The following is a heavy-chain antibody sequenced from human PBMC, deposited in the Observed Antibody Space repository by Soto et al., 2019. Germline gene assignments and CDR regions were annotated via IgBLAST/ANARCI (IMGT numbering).Heavy chain of an antibody. Sequence: QIQLMQSGAEVKKPGASVKVSCKASGYTFTSYGIHWVRQAPGQRLEWTGWINAGNGNTKYSEKFQGSVTITRDTSASTAYLELSSQRSEDTAVYYCARDPNDSSAYYHHYYYGMDVWGQGTTVTVSS. D-gene: IGHD3-22*01. CDR1: GYTFTSYG. CDR2: INAGNGNT. CDR3: ARDPNDSSAYYHHYYYGMDV. J-gene: IGHJ6*02. V-gene: IGHV1-3*01.